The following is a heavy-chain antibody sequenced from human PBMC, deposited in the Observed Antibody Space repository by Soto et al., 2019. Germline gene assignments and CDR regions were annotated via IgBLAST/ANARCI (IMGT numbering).Heavy chain of an antibody. CDR1: GFTFSSYG. CDR2: IWYDGSNK. CDR3: ASGFTIFGVEESGTMDV. V-gene: IGHV3-33*01. J-gene: IGHJ6*02. D-gene: IGHD3-3*01. Sequence: QVQLVESGGGVVQPGRSLRLSCAASGFTFSSYGMHWVRQAPGKGLEWVAVIWYDGSNKYYADSVKGRFTISRDNSKNTLYLQMNSLRAEDTAVYYCASGFTIFGVEESGTMDVWGQGTTVTVSS.